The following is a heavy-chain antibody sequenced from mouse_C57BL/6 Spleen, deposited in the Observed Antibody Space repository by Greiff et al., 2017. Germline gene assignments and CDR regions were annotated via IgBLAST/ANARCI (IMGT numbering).Heavy chain of an antibody. CDR3: LYYDYDTYYAMDY. D-gene: IGHD2-4*01. CDR1: GFSLTSYG. V-gene: IGHV2-2*01. CDR2: IWSGGST. J-gene: IGHJ4*01. Sequence: VQLVESGPGLVQPSQSLSITCTVSGFSLTSYGVHWVRQSPGKGLEWLGVIWSGGSTDYNAAFISRLSISKDNSKSQVFFKMNSLQADDTAIYYCLYYDYDTYYAMDYWGQGTSVTVSS.